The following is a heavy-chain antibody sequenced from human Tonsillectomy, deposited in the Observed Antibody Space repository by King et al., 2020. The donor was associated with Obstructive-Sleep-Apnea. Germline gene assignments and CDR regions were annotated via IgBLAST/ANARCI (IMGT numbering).Heavy chain of an antibody. J-gene: IGHJ6*02. CDR2: IWYDGSNE. Sequence: VQLVESGGGVVQPGRSLRLSCAASGFTFRSYGMHWVRQAPGKGLEWVAVIWYDGSNEYYADSVKGRFTISRDNSKNTLYLQMNSLRAEDTAMYYCARGSGPRYYYGLDVWGQGTTVTVSS. D-gene: IGHD2-8*02. V-gene: IGHV3-33*01. CDR3: ARGSGPRYYYGLDV. CDR1: GFTFRSYG.